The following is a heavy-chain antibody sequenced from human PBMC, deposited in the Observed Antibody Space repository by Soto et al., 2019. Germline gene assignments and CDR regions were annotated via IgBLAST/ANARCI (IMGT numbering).Heavy chain of an antibody. J-gene: IGHJ6*02. Sequence: PGGSLRLSCAASGFTFSSYAMRWVRQAPGKGLEWVSAVSGSGAITNYADSVEGRFTVSRDNARNSVSLQMDSLRDEDAAVYYCARIKLVEWFFINVDVYDMDVWGQGTPVTVSS. CDR1: GFTFSSYA. CDR3: ARIKLVEWFFINVDVYDMDV. D-gene: IGHD3-3*01. CDR2: VSGSGAIT. V-gene: IGHV3-23*01.